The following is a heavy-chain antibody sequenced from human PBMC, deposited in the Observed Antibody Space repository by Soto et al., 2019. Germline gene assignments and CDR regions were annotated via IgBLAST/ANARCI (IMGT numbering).Heavy chain of an antibody. Sequence: QVQLQESGPGLVKPSQTLSLTCTVSGGSISSGGYYWSWIRQHPGKGLEWIGYIYYSGSTYYNPSLKSRVTISVDTSKNQFSLKLSSVTAADTAVYYCARGNIVVVPAATPGWFDPWGQGTLVTVSS. D-gene: IGHD2-2*02. V-gene: IGHV4-31*03. CDR2: IYYSGST. CDR3: ARGNIVVVPAATPGWFDP. J-gene: IGHJ5*02. CDR1: GGSISSGGYY.